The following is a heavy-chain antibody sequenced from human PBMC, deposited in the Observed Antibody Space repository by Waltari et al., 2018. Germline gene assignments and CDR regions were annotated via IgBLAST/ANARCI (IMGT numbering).Heavy chain of an antibody. J-gene: IGHJ4*02. CDR1: TDLS. D-gene: IGHD3-22*01. V-gene: IGHV1-24*01. CDR3: ATRIAYYYDSSGYYFNY. Sequence: TDLSMHWVRQAPGQGLEWMGGFDPEDGETIYAQNFQGRVTMSEDTSTDTAYMELSSLRSEDTAVYYCATRIAYYYDSSGYYFNYWGQGSLVTVSS. CDR2: FDPEDGET.